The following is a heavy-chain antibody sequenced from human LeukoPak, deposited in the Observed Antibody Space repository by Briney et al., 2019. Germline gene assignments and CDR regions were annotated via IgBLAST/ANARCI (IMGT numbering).Heavy chain of an antibody. D-gene: IGHD1-1*01. Sequence: GGSLRLSCAASGFTFSSYWMSWVRQAPGKGLEWVANIKQDGSEKYYVDPVKGQFTISRDNAKNSLYLQMNILRAEDTAVYYCARDLRDTTPGIDYWGQGTLVTVSS. J-gene: IGHJ4*02. CDR2: IKQDGSEK. CDR1: GFTFSSYW. V-gene: IGHV3-7*03. CDR3: ARDLRDTTPGIDY.